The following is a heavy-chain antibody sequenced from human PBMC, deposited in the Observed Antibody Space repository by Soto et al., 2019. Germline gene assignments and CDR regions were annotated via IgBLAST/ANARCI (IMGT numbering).Heavy chain of an antibody. J-gene: IGHJ4*02. CDR3: AREGDHTTGTTFHKFFDY. Sequence: QVQLVQSGAEVKKPGASVKVSCKASGYTFTSYGISWVRQAPGQGLERMGWISAYNGNTNYAQKLQGRVTMTTDTSTSTAYMELRSLRSDDTAVYYCAREGDHTTGTTFHKFFDYWGQGTLVTVSS. V-gene: IGHV1-18*01. D-gene: IGHD1-1*01. CDR2: ISAYNGNT. CDR1: GYTFTSYG.